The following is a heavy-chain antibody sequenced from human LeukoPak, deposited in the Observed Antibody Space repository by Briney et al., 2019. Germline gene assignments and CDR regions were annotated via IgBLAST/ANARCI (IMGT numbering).Heavy chain of an antibody. CDR1: GFTFSSYW. Sequence: SGGSLRLSCAASGFTFSSYWMHWVRQAPGKGLVWVSNINSDGGRTSYADSVKGRFTISRDNAKNTLYLQMNSLRAEDTAVYYCARESMELVRFDFWGQGTLVTVSS. CDR2: INSDGGRT. J-gene: IGHJ4*02. CDR3: ARESMELVRFDF. D-gene: IGHD6-13*01. V-gene: IGHV3-74*01.